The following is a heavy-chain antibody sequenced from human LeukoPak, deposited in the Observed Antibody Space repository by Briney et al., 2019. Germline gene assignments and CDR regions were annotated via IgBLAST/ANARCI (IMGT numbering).Heavy chain of an antibody. CDR2: IGTAGDT. Sequence: GGSLRLSCAASGFTFSSYDMHWVRHATGKGLEWVSAIGTAGDTYYPGSVKGRFTISRENAKNSLYLQMNSLRAGDTAVYYCARWRDTAMEGYGMDVWGQGTTVTVSS. D-gene: IGHD5-18*01. V-gene: IGHV3-13*01. CDR3: ARWRDTAMEGYGMDV. J-gene: IGHJ6*02. CDR1: GFTFSSYD.